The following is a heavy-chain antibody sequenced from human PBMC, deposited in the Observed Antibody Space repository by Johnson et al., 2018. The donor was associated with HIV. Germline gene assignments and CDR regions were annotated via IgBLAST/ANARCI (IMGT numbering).Heavy chain of an antibody. CDR1: GFTFSSYD. J-gene: IGHJ3*02. CDR2: IYSGGST. D-gene: IGHD6-13*01. CDR3: ARVEAAAGLAFDI. Sequence: VQLVESGGGLVQPGGSLRLSCAASGFTFSSYDIHWVRQGTGKGLEWVSAIYSGGSTYYADSVKGRFTISRDNSKNTLYLQMNSLRAEDTAVYYCARVEAAAGLAFDIWGQGTMVTVSS. V-gene: IGHV3-66*02.